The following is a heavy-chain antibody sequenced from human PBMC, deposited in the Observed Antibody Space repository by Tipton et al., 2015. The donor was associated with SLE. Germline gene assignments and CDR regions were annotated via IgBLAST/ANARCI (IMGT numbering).Heavy chain of an antibody. D-gene: IGHD3-9*01. J-gene: IGHJ4*02. CDR1: GFTFSSYS. Sequence: GSLRLSCAASGFTFSSYSMNWVRQAPGKGLEWVGRIKSKTDGGTTDYAAPVKGRFTISRDDSKNTLYLQMNSLKTEDTAVYYCAKEAINYFDYWGQGTLVTVSS. V-gene: IGHV3-15*01. CDR2: IKSKTDGGTT. CDR3: AKEAINYFDY.